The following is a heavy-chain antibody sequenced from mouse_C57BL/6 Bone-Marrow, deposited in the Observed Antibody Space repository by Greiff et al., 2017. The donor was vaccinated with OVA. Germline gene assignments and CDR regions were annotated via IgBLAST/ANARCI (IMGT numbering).Heavy chain of an antibody. CDR1: AYEFPSHD. V-gene: IGHV5-2*01. D-gene: IGHD1-1*01. Sequence: EVKLMESGGGLVQPGESLKLSCESNAYEFPSHDMSWVRKTPEKRLELVAAINSDGGSTYYPDTMERRFIISRDNTKKTLYLQMSSLRSEDTALYYCARHADYYGSSPWFAYWGQGTLVTVSA. CDR2: INSDGGST. J-gene: IGHJ3*01. CDR3: ARHADYYGSSPWFAY.